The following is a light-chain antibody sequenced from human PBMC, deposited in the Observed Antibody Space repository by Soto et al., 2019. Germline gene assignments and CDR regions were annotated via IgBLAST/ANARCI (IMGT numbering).Light chain of an antibody. Sequence: TQSPSTLSASVGDRVTNTCRASQSVDSYLVWYQQKPGQAPRLLIFGASNRATGIPARFSGSGPGTDFTLTINSLEPEDFAVYYCQQRSSWPITFGQGTRLEI. V-gene: IGKV3-11*01. CDR1: QSVDSY. CDR2: GAS. CDR3: QQRSSWPIT. J-gene: IGKJ5*01.